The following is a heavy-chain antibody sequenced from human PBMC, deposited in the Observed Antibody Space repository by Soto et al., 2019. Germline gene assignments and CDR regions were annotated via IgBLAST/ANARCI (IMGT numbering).Heavy chain of an antibody. V-gene: IGHV4-34*01. CDR2: INHSRST. J-gene: IGHJ4*02. D-gene: IGHD6-13*01. CDR3: ARRYSSSFDF. CDR1: GGSFSGYY. Sequence: SETLSLTCAVYGGSFSGYYWSWIRQPPGKGLEWIGEINHSRSTNYNPSLKSRVTISVDTSKNQFSLKLSSVTAADTAVYYCARRYSSSFDFWGQGTLVTVSS.